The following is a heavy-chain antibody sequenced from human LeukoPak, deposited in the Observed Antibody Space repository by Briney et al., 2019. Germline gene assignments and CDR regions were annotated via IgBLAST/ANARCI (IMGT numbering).Heavy chain of an antibody. J-gene: IGHJ5*02. D-gene: IGHD2-2*01. CDR2: IFYSGNT. Sequence: SETLSLTCTVSGGSISSNSVYLGWIRQPPGKGLEWIASIFYSGNTYYNPSLTSRVTISVDTSKNQFSLKLSSVTAADTAVYYCATTASQCTSVSCPLWVDPWGQGTLVTVSS. CDR1: GGSISSNSVY. V-gene: IGHV4-39*01. CDR3: ATTASQCTSVSCPLWVDP.